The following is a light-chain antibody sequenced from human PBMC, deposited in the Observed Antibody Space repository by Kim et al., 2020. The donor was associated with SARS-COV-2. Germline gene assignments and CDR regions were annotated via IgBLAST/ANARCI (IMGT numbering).Light chain of an antibody. Sequence: LSPGDRASLSCRASHSFSSSYLAWYQQKPGQAPRLLIYGASSRATGIPDRFSGSGSRTDFTLTISRLEPEDVAVYYCQQYGSSPLTFGGGTKLEI. J-gene: IGKJ4*01. V-gene: IGKV3-20*01. CDR3: QQYGSSPLT. CDR2: GAS. CDR1: HSFSSSY.